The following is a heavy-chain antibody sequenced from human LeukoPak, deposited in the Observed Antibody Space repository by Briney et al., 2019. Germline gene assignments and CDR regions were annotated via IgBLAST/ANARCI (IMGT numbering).Heavy chain of an antibody. J-gene: IGHJ5*02. V-gene: IGHV3-7*01. D-gene: IGHD3-10*01. CDR3: ARGGLDYYGSGTYYTGWFDP. CDR1: GFTFSNFW. CDR2: IKQDGSEK. Sequence: GGSLRLSCAASGFTFSNFWMSWVRQAPGKGLEWVANIKQDGSEKYYVDSVKGRFTISRDNAKNTLYLQMNSLRAEDTAVYYCARGGLDYYGSGTYYTGWFDPWGQGTLVTVSS.